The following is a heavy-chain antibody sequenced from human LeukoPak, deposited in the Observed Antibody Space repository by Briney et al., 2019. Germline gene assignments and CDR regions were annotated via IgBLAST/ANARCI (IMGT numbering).Heavy chain of an antibody. Sequence: KPSETLSLTCTVSGDSMGSYYWNWLRQPAGKGLEWIGRIRSDGTTYNNPSLESAVTMSVDTSNNHFSLRLSSVTAADTAVYYCARSTGFYTTYYMDVWGKGTTVTVSS. V-gene: IGHV4-4*07. CDR1: GDSMGSYY. CDR2: IRSDGTT. J-gene: IGHJ6*03. D-gene: IGHD3-22*01. CDR3: ARSTGFYTTYYMDV.